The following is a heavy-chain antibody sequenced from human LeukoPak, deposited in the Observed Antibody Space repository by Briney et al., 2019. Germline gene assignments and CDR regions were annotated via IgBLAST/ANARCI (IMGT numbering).Heavy chain of an antibody. CDR1: GYTLTELS. Sequence: ASVKVSCKVSGYTLTELSMHWVRPAPGKGLEWMGGFDPEDGETIYAQKFQGRVTMTEDTSTDTAYMELSSMRSEDTAVYYCATDSSGWERGYYWGQGTLVTVSS. CDR2: FDPEDGET. D-gene: IGHD6-19*01. V-gene: IGHV1-24*01. J-gene: IGHJ4*02. CDR3: ATDSSGWERGYY.